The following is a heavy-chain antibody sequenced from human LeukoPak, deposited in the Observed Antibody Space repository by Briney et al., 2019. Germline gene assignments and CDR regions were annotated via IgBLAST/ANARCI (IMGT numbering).Heavy chain of an antibody. D-gene: IGHD6-19*01. Sequence: GGSLRLSCVASGFTFSSYSMNWVRQAPGKGLEWVTSISSSSSYIYYADSVKGRFTISRDNSKNTLYLQMNSLRAEDTAVYYCAKAGYSSGWSFTPWGQGTLVTVSS. V-gene: IGHV3-21*01. CDR1: GFTFSSYS. J-gene: IGHJ5*02. CDR3: AKAGYSSGWSFTP. CDR2: ISSSSSYI.